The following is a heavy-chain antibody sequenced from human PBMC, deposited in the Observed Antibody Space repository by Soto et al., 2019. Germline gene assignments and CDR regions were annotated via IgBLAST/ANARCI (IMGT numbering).Heavy chain of an antibody. D-gene: IGHD5-12*01. CDR1: GYTFTTYD. V-gene: IGHV1-8*01. CDR2: MKPTNGDT. Sequence: QVQLVQSGAEVKKPGASVKVSCKATGYTFTTYDINWVRQATGQGLEWMGWMKPTNGDTGYAQKFQGRVTMTRDTSISTAYMELSTLTSEDTAVYYCVRGLEWLRNYWGQGTLVTVSS. J-gene: IGHJ4*02. CDR3: VRGLEWLRNY.